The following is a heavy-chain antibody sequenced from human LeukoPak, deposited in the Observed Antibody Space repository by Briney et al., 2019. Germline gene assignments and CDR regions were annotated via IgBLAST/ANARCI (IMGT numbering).Heavy chain of an antibody. Sequence: GVSLRRSCAASGFTFGDYVMTWVGQAPGNGLEWVSGITVSTGTTYYAYSVKGRFTISRDNSKNTVALKLNRLRAEDTAVYYCAKKTGATGFHPFAFWGRGSLVTV. J-gene: IGHJ1*01. D-gene: IGHD1-1*01. CDR3: AKKTGATGFHPFAF. CDR1: GFTFGDYV. V-gene: IGHV3-23*01. CDR2: ITVSTGTT.